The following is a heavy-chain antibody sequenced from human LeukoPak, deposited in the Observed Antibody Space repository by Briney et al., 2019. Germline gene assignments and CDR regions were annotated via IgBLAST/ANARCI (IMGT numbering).Heavy chain of an antibody. CDR1: AGSISGYG. D-gene: IGHD4-23*01. J-gene: IGHJ6*02. V-gene: IGHV4-59*08. Sequence: PSETLSLTCRVSAGSISGYGWSWIRQPPGKGLEWIGDLYYSGTTSYNPSLWSRLTMSVDTSKSQLSLKLTSVTAADTAVYYCARLARLTTVGDYDYYSMDVWGQGTTVTVSS. CDR2: LYYSGTT. CDR3: ARLARLTTVGDYDYYSMDV.